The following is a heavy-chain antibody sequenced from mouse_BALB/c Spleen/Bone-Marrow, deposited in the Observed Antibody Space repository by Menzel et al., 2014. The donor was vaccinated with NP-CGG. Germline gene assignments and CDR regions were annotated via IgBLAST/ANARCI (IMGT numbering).Heavy chain of an antibody. Sequence: VQLQQSGPGLVAPSQSLSITCTVSGFSLTSYGLHWVRQPPGKGLEWLGVIWAGGSTNYNSALMSRLSISKDNSKSXVFLKMNSLQTDDTAMYYCARYYLYAMDYWGQGTSVTVSS. CDR2: IWAGGST. CDR3: ARYYLYAMDY. D-gene: IGHD1-1*02. J-gene: IGHJ4*01. V-gene: IGHV2-9*02. CDR1: GFSLTSYG.